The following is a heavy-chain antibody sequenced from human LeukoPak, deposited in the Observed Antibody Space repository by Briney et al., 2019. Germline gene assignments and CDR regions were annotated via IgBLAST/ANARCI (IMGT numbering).Heavy chain of an antibody. CDR1: GFTFSNYA. V-gene: IGHV3-23*01. CDR2: ISGSGGRT. Sequence: PGGSLRLSCAASGFTFSNYAMSWVRQAPGKGLEWVSAISGSGGRTYYADSVKGGFPPHRNHSPNTRYLQMNSLGDEDRARYYNAKVSEGNAFDIWGQGTMVTVSS. CDR3: AKVSEGNAFDI. J-gene: IGHJ3*02.